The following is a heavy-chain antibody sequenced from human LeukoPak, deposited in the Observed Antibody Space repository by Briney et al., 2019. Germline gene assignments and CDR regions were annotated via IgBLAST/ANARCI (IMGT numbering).Heavy chain of an antibody. V-gene: IGHV1-69*13. D-gene: IGHD5-24*01. CDR1: GGTFSSYA. Sequence: SVKVSCKASGGTFSSYAISWVRQAPGQGREWMGGIISIFGTENYAQKFQGRVTITANETTSTAYMELSSLRSEDTAVYYCASGRDLYYFDYWGQGTLVTVSS. J-gene: IGHJ4*02. CDR3: ASGRDLYYFDY. CDR2: IISIFGTE.